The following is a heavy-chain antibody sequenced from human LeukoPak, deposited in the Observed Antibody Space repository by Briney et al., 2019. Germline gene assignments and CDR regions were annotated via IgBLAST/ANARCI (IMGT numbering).Heavy chain of an antibody. CDR3: VRGRYGLLSGYDY. CDR2: MNPNSGDT. CDR1: GYIFTGYY. Sequence: ASVKVSCKASGYIFTGYYVHWVRQAPGQGLEWMGWMNPNSGDTNYAQKFQGRVTMTRDTSITTAYMELSSLTSDDAAVYYCVRGRYGLLSGYDYWGQGAMVTVSS. D-gene: IGHD3-22*01. V-gene: IGHV1-2*02. J-gene: IGHJ4*02.